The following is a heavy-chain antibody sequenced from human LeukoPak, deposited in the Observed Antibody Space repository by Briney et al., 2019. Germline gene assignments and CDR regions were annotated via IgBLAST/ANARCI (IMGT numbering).Heavy chain of an antibody. V-gene: IGHV6-1*01. J-gene: IGHJ4*02. CDR3: ARDGWPAFDY. D-gene: IGHD2-15*01. CDR2: TFYRSKWYH. Sequence: PSQTLSLTCAISGDSVSSYTAAWNWIRRSPSRGLEWLGRTFYRSKWYHDYAVSVKSRITINPDTSKNQFSLQLNSVTPEDTAVYYCARDGWPAFDYWGQGTLVTVSS. CDR1: GDSVSSYTAA.